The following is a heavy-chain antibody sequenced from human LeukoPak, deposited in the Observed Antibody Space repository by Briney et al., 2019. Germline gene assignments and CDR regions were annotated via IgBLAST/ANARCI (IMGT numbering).Heavy chain of an antibody. CDR2: INHSGST. J-gene: IGHJ4*02. CDR1: GGSFSGYY. Sequence: SETLSLTCAVYGGSFSGYYWSWIRQPPGKGLEWIGEINHSGSTNYNPSLKSRVTISVDTSKNQFSLKLSSVTAADTAVYYCASDPYYGGIPFDYRGPGTPVTVSS. CDR3: ASDPYYGGIPFDY. D-gene: IGHD4-23*01. V-gene: IGHV4-34*01.